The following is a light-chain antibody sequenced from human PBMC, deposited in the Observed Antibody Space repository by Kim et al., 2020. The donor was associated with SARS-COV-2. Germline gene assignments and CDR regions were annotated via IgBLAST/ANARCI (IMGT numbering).Light chain of an antibody. J-gene: IGKJ3*01. CDR1: QSVSSSY. V-gene: IGKV3-20*01. CDR2: GAS. CDR3: QQYGSSPFT. Sequence: PGERATLSCRASQSVSSSYLAWYQQKPGQAPRLLIYGASSRATGIPDRFSGSGSGTDFTLTISRLEPEDFAVYYCQQYGSSPFTFGPGTKVDIK.